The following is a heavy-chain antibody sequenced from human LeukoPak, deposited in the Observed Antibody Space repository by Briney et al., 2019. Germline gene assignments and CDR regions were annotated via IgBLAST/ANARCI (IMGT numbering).Heavy chain of an antibody. CDR2: INPSGGST. D-gene: IGHD6-6*01. J-gene: IGHJ4*02. Sequence: GASVKVSCKASGYTFTSYYMHWVRQAPGQGLEWMGIINPSGGSTSYAQKFQGRVTMTRDTSTSTVYMELSILRSEDTAVYYCARDRGISIAALPGDYWGQGTLVTVSS. CDR3: ARDRGISIAALPGDY. CDR1: GYTFTSYY. V-gene: IGHV1-46*01.